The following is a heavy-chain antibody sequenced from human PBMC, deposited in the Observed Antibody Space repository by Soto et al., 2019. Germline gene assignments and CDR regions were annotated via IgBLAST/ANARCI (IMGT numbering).Heavy chain of an antibody. J-gene: IGHJ6*02. V-gene: IGHV1-18*04. CDR2: ISAYNGNT. D-gene: IGHD1-26*01. CDR3: ARDGGGSYFSLCYCYGMDV. CDR1: GYTFTSYG. Sequence: QVQLVQSGAEVKKPGASVKVSCKASGYTFTSYGISWVRQAPGQGLEWMGWISAYNGNTNYAQKLHGRVTMTTDTSTSTAYMELRSLRSDDTAVYCCARDGGGSYFSLCYCYGMDVWGQGTTVTVSS.